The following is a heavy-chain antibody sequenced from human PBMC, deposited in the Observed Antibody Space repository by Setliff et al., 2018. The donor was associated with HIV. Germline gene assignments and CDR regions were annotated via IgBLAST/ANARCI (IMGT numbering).Heavy chain of an antibody. V-gene: IGHV3-48*03. Sequence: GGSLRLSCAASGFTFRNYKFNWVRQAPGRGLEWVSSISIGSGGAIDYADSVQGRFTIPRDNSKNSLYLQMNSLRVEDTAVYYCERDYLYYNLYNGSPVYGMDVWGQGTTVTVSS. CDR1: GFTFRNYK. J-gene: IGHJ6*02. CDR3: ERDYLYYNLYNGSPVYGMDV. CDR2: ISIGSGGAI. D-gene: IGHD3-3*01.